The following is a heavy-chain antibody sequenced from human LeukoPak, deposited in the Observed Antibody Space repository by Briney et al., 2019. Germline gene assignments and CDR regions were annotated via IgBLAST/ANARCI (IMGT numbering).Heavy chain of an antibody. CDR1: GYTFTSYD. D-gene: IGHD6-19*01. V-gene: IGHV1-8*01. CDR2: MNPNSGNT. J-gene: IGHJ3*02. Sequence: ASVKVSCKASGYTFTSYDINWVRQATGQGLEWMGWMNPNSGNTGYAQKFQGRVTMTRDTSTSTVYMELSSLRSEDTAVYYCASLDAVAGTSGAFDIWGQGTMVTVSS. CDR3: ASLDAVAGTSGAFDI.